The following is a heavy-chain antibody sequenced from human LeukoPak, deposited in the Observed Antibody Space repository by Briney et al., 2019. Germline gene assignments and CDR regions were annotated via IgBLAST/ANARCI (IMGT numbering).Heavy chain of an antibody. CDR1: GFTFSSYS. CDR3: AREPSKGYYYDSSGQPLNDAFDI. J-gene: IGHJ3*02. CDR2: ISSSSSTI. D-gene: IGHD3-22*01. Sequence: QPGGSLRLSCAASGFTFSSYSMNWVRQAPGKGLEWVSYISSSSSTIYYADSVKGRFTISRGNAKNSLYLQMNSLRDEDTAVYYCAREPSKGYYYDSSGQPLNDAFDIWGQGTMVTVSS. V-gene: IGHV3-48*02.